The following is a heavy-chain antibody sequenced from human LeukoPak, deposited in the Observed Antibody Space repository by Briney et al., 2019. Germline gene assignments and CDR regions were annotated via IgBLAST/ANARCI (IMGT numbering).Heavy chain of an antibody. CDR2: IIPILGIA. Sequence: AVKVSCKASGGTFSSYAISWVRQAPGQGLEWMGRIIPILGIANYAQKFQGRVTITADKSTSTAYMELSSLRSEDTAVYYCASGPPFDPWGQGTLVTVSS. J-gene: IGHJ5*02. CDR1: GGTFSSYA. CDR3: ASGPPFDP. V-gene: IGHV1-69*04.